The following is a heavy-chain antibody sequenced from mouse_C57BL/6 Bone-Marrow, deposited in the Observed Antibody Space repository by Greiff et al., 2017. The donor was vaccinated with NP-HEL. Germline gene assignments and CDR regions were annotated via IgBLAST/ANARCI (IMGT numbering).Heavy chain of an antibody. CDR1: GYTFTDYY. D-gene: IGHD3-2*02. CDR2: IYPGSGNT. Sequence: VQLVESGAELVRPGASVKLSCKASGYTFTDYYINWVKQRPGQGLEWIARIYPGSGNTYYNEKFKGKATLTAEKSSSTAYMQLSSLTSEDSAVYFCARQRRLRERYYAMDYWGQGTSVTVSS. CDR3: ARQRRLRERYYAMDY. J-gene: IGHJ4*01. V-gene: IGHV1-76*01.